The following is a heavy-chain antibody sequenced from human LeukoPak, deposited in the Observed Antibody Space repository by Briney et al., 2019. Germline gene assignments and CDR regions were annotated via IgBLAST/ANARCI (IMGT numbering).Heavy chain of an antibody. CDR2: IKQDGSEK. CDR3: ARDKGDYDSSGSLFVF. Sequence: AGGSLRLSCAASEFTFSRYWMSWVRQAPRKGLEWVANIKQDGSEKYYADSVKGRFTISRDNAKKLLYLQMNYVRAEDTAVYYCARDKGDYDSSGSLFVFGGQGILVTVSS. CDR1: EFTFSRYW. J-gene: IGHJ4*02. D-gene: IGHD3-22*01. V-gene: IGHV3-7*03.